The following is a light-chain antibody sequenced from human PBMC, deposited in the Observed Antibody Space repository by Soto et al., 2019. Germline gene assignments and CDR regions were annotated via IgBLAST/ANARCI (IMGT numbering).Light chain of an antibody. Sequence: QSVLTQPPSVSAAPGQKVTISCSGSSSNIEKNYVCWYQQLPGTAPKLLIYDNDKRPSGIPDRFSGSKSGNTASLTVSGLQAEDEADYYCSSYAGSNNVVFGGGTKLTVL. CDR1: SSNIEKNY. J-gene: IGLJ2*01. CDR2: DND. V-gene: IGLV1-51*01. CDR3: SSYAGSNNVV.